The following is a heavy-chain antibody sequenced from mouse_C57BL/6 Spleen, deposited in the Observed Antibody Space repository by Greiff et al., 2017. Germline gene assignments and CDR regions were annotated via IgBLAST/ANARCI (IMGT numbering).Heavy chain of an antibody. Sequence: VQLQQSGPELVKPGDSVKISCKASGYSFTGYFMNWVMQSHGKSLEWIGRINPYNGDTFYNQKFKGKATLTVDKSSSTAHMELRSLTSEDSAVXYWARTGTTVVATNFDVWGTGTTVTVSS. D-gene: IGHD1-1*01. CDR2: INPYNGDT. CDR1: GYSFTGYF. CDR3: ARTGTTVVATNFDV. J-gene: IGHJ1*03. V-gene: IGHV1-20*01.